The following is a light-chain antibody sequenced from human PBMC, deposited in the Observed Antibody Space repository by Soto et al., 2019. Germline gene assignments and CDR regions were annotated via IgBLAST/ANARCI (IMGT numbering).Light chain of an antibody. J-gene: IGKJ2*01. CDR3: QQSYTMQIT. Sequence: DVPMTQYPSSQSASVGSRVTITRGASETIFSYLNWYQQLPGKAPKLLVSGASTLQSGVPPRFSGSGSGTDFTLTITSLQPEDFATYYCQQSYTMQITFGQGTKVDI. CDR1: ETIFSY. CDR2: GAS. V-gene: IGKV1-39*01.